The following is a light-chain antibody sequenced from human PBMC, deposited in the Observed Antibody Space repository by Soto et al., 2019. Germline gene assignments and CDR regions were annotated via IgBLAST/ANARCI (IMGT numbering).Light chain of an antibody. CDR2: AAS. CDR3: QQSYSTLFT. Sequence: DIQRTQSPSSLSTSVGDRVTITCRASQNINNYLNWYQQKPGKAPKLLIYAASSLQSGVPSRFSGSGSGTDFTLTISSLQPEDFATYYCQQSYSTLFTFGPGTKVDFK. CDR1: QNINNY. V-gene: IGKV1-39*01. J-gene: IGKJ3*01.